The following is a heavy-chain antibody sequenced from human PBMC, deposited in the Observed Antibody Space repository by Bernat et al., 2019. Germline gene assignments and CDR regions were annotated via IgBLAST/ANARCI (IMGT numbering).Heavy chain of an antibody. J-gene: IGHJ6*02. CDR3: ARDQTYYYYGMDV. CDR1: GFTFSSYG. CDR2: IWYDGSNK. V-gene: IGHV3-33*01. Sequence: QVQLVESGGGVVQPGRSLRLSCAASGFTFSSYGMHWVRQVPGKGLAWVAVIWYDGSNKYYAESVKGRFTISRDNSKNTLYLQMNSLRAEDTAVYYCARDQTYYYYGMDVWGQGTTVTVSS.